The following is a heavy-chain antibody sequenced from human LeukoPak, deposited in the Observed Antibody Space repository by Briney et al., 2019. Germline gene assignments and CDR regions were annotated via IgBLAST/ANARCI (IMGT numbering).Heavy chain of an antibody. D-gene: IGHD6-13*01. CDR1: GGSISSSSYY. Sequence: SETLSLTCTVSGGSISSSSYYWGWIRQPPGKGLEWIGSIYYSGSTYYNPSLKSRVTISVDTSKNQFSLKLSSVTAADTAVYYCARQDSSSWYGNNWFDPWGQGTLVTDSS. J-gene: IGHJ5*02. CDR3: ARQDSSSWYGNNWFDP. V-gene: IGHV4-39*01. CDR2: IYYSGST.